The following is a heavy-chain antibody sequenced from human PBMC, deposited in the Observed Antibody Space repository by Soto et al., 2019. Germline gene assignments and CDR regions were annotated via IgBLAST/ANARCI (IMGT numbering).Heavy chain of an antibody. CDR2: INPNSGGT. V-gene: IGHV1-2*04. J-gene: IGHJ6*02. CDR1: GYTFTGYY. Sequence: VASVKVSCKASGYTFTGYYMHWVRQAPGQGLEWMGWINPNSGGTNYAQKFQGWVTMTRDTSISTAYMELSRLRSDDTAVYYCARVGGVDYYGMDVWGQGTTVTVSS. D-gene: IGHD3-3*01. CDR3: ARVGGVDYYGMDV.